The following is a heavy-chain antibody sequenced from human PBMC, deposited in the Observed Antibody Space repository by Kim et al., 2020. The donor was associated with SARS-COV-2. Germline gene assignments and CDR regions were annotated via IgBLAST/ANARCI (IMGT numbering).Heavy chain of an antibody. J-gene: IGHJ3*02. CDR3: ARDGAPGGNSRSDAFDI. CDR1: GFTVSSNY. Sequence: GGSLRLSCAASGFTVSSNYMSWVRQAPGKGLEWVLVIYSGGSTYYADSVTGRFTISSDNSKNTRYRQMNSLCAEDTAVYYCARDGAPGGNSRSDAFDIWGRGAMVTVSS. CDR2: IYSGGST. D-gene: IGHD2-21*02. V-gene: IGHV3-53*01.